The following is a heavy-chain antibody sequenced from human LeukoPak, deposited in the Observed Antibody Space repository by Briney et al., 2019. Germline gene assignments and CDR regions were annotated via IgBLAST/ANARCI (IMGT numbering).Heavy chain of an antibody. D-gene: IGHD3-9*01. J-gene: IGHJ3*02. CDR1: GFTFTKAW. Sequence: GGSLRLSCAASGFTFTKAWMSWVRQAPGKGLEWVGRIKSKTDGGTADYAAPVKGRFTISRDDSKEILYLQMNSLKTEDTAVYYCTRGRPDILTGHDAFDIWGQGTMVTVSS. CDR3: TRGRPDILTGHDAFDI. CDR2: IKSKTDGGTA. V-gene: IGHV3-15*01.